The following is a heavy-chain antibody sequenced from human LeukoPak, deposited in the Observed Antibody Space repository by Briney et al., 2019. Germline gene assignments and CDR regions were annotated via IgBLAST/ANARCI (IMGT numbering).Heavy chain of an antibody. J-gene: IGHJ4*02. CDR1: GFTFSSYA. CDR3: ARFAGSGLVGGAYYFDY. D-gene: IGHD1-26*01. V-gene: IGHV3-23*01. CDR2: ISGSGGST. Sequence: PGGSQGLSCAASGFTFSSYAMSWVRQAPGKGLEWVSAISGSGGSTYYADSVKGRFTISRDNSKNTLYLQMNSLRAEDTAVYYCARFAGSGLVGGAYYFDYWGQGTLVTVSS.